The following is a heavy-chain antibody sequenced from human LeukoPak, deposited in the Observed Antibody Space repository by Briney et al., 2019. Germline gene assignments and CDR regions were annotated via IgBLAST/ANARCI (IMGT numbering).Heavy chain of an antibody. CDR1: GFTFATYA. Sequence: GGSLRLSCAASGFTFATYAMGWVRQPPGKGLEWVSTISDSGGRTHYADSVQGRFTISRDNSKNTLYLQINNLRAEDTAIYYCDASDFWRQGTMVTVSS. J-gene: IGHJ4*02. CDR3: DASDF. CDR2: ISDSGGRT. V-gene: IGHV3-23*01.